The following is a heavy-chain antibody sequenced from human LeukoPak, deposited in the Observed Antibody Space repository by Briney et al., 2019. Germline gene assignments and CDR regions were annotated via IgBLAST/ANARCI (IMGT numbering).Heavy chain of an antibody. J-gene: IGHJ4*02. D-gene: IGHD3-22*01. CDR1: GGSISSYY. CDR3: ARGVAYYYESSGYSHFDY. V-gene: IGHV4-59*01. Sequence: SETLSLTCTVSGGSISSYYWSWIRQPPGKGLEWIGYIYYSGSTNYNPSLKSRVTISVDTSKNQFSLKLSSVTAADTAVYYCARGVAYYYESSGYSHFDYWGQGTPVTVSS. CDR2: IYYSGST.